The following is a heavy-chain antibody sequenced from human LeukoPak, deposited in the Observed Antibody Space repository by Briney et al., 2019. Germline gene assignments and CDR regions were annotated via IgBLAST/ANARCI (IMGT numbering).Heavy chain of an antibody. V-gene: IGHV3-7*03. Sequence: PGGSLRLSCAASGFTFSNYWMNWVRQAPGKGLEWVANIKRDGSEKYYVDSVKGRFTISRDNAKNLLYLQMNGLRAEDTAVYYCVKTAYGDYGYFDYWGQGTLVTVSS. CDR2: IKRDGSEK. J-gene: IGHJ4*02. CDR3: VKTAYGDYGYFDY. D-gene: IGHD4-17*01. CDR1: GFTFSNYW.